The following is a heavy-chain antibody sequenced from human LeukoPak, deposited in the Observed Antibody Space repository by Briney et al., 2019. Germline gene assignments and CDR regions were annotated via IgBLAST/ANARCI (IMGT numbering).Heavy chain of an antibody. CDR3: ARGHGGNIDQ. CDR2: IDNSGSTA. J-gene: IGHJ4*02. Sequence: GGSLRLSCAASGFPFSDYYMTWVRQAPGKGLEWLSYIDNSGSTAHYAAPVRGRLTISRDNAKNSLYLQMNSLRAEDTAVYYCARGHGGNIDQWGQGNLVTVSS. CDR1: GFPFSDYY. D-gene: IGHD2-15*01. V-gene: IGHV3-11*04.